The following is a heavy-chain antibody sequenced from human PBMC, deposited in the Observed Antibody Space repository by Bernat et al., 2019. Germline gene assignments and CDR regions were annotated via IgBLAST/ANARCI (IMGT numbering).Heavy chain of an antibody. Sequence: EVQLLESGGGLVQPGGSLRLSFVASGFTFSNYAMSWVRQAPGKGLEWVSAIIGVGGNTYYADSVRGRFTISRDNSKNTLTLQMSSLRVEDTAVYYCSRDGFQMATIQPNYFDCWGQGTLVTVSS. CDR2: IIGVGGNT. CDR1: GFTFSNYA. CDR3: SRDGFQMATIQPNYFDC. D-gene: IGHD5-24*01. V-gene: IGHV3-23*01. J-gene: IGHJ4*02.